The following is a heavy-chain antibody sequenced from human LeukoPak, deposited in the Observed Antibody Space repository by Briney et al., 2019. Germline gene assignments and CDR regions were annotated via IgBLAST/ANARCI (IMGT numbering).Heavy chain of an antibody. D-gene: IGHD1-26*01. V-gene: IGHV3-64*01. CDR1: GFTFSSYA. CDR3: ARDLVVGATGFDF. J-gene: IGHJ3*01. Sequence: GGSLRLSCAASGFTFSSYAMHWVRQAPGKGLEYVSAITTNGGRTYYANSVKGRFTISRDNSKNTLYLQMGSLRVEDMAVYYCARDLVVGATGFDFWGQGTLVTVSS. CDR2: ITTNGGRT.